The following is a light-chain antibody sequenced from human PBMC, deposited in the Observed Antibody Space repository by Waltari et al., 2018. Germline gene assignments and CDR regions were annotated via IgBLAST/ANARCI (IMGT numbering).Light chain of an antibody. CDR2: EGN. J-gene: IGLJ2*01. CDR3: SSNAGRGIV. V-gene: IGLV2-23*01. CDR1: SSDAGSYDL. Sequence: QSALTQPASVSGSPGQSITVSCTGASSDAGSYDLVCWYQQHPGKAPKLIIYEGNKRPSGVSNLFSGFKSGNTDSLTISGLQAEDEAEYYCSSNAGRGIVFGGGTKLTVL.